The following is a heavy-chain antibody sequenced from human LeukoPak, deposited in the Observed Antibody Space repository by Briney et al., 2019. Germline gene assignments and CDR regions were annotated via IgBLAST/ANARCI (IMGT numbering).Heavy chain of an antibody. CDR2: INSDGSST. CDR1: GFTFSSYW. Sequence: GGSLRLSCAASGFTFSSYWMHWVRQAPGKGLVWVSRINSDGSSTSYADSVKGRFTISRDNSKNTLYLQMNSLRAEDTAVYYCAKGSGDYSYYYYYYMDVWGKGTAVTISS. CDR3: AKGSGDYSYYYYYYMDV. J-gene: IGHJ6*03. V-gene: IGHV3-74*01. D-gene: IGHD4-17*01.